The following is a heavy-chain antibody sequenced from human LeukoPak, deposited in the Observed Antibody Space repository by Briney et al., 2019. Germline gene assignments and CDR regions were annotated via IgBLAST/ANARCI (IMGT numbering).Heavy chain of an antibody. CDR1: GFSFRDHW. CDR2: IKKDGSEQ. D-gene: IGHD5-24*01. Sequence: QAGGSLRLSCVASGFSFRDHWMNWFRQAPGKGLEWVATIKKDGSEQYYVDSMKGRLTISRDNAKNSVYLQIHNLRAEDTAVYYCARDLGWLQSDYWGQGTLVTVSS. V-gene: IGHV3-7*01. J-gene: IGHJ4*02. CDR3: ARDLGWLQSDY.